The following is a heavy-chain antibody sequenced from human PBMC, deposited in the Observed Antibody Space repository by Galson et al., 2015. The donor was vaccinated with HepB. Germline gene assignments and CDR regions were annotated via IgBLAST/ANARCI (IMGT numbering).Heavy chain of an antibody. CDR2: INSSSGMI. D-gene: IGHD5-24*01. V-gene: IGHV3-48*02. J-gene: IGHJ4*02. CDR1: GFTFSTYR. Sequence: SLRLSCAASGFTFSTYRMNWVRQAPGKGLEWVSHINSSSGMINYADSVKGRFTISRDNAQKSLYLQMNSLRDEDTAVYYCARGSEMSPWGQGTLVTVSS. CDR3: ARGSEMSP.